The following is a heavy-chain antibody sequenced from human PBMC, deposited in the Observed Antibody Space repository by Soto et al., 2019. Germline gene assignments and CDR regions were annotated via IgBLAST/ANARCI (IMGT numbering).Heavy chain of an antibody. CDR3: ARRARTATTNWGAFDI. J-gene: IGHJ3*02. V-gene: IGHV3-23*01. D-gene: IGHD1-7*01. Sequence: PGGSLRLSCAASGFTFSNYVMNWVRQAPGKGLEWVSTISYSADKTFYADSVKGRFTISRDNSRDTLFLQMNSLRADDAAVYYCARRARTATTNWGAFDIWGQGTMVT. CDR1: GFTFSNYV. CDR2: ISYSADKT.